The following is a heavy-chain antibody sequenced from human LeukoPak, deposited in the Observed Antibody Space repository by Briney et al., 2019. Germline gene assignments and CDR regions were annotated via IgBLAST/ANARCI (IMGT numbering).Heavy chain of an antibody. CDR1: GGSISSSNW. D-gene: IGHD3-10*01. CDR3: AREPGPNYYGSGTDY. CDR2: IYHSGST. V-gene: IGHV4-4*02. J-gene: IGHJ4*02. Sequence: PSETLSLTCAVSGGSISSSNWWSWVRQPPGKGLEWIGEIYHSGSTNYNPSLKSRVTISVDKSKNQFSLKLSSVTAADTAVYYCAREPGPNYYGSGTDYWGQGTLVTVSS.